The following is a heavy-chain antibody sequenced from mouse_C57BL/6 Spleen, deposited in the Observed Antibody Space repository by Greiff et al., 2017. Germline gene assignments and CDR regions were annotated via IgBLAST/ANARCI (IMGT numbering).Heavy chain of an antibody. CDR1: GFTFSSYA. Sequence: VQLKESGEGLVKPGGSLKLSCAASGFTFSSYAMSWVRQTPEKRLEWVAYISSGGDYIYYADTVKGRFTISRDNARNTLYLQMSSLKSEDTAMYYCTRDLDDYDGAWFAYWGQGTLVTVSA. D-gene: IGHD2-4*01. CDR3: TRDLDDYDGAWFAY. V-gene: IGHV5-9-1*02. J-gene: IGHJ3*01. CDR2: ISSGGDYI.